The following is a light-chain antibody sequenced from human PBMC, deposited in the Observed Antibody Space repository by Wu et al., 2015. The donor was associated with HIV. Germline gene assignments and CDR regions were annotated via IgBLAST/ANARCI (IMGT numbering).Light chain of an antibody. CDR3: QQYGSSPLT. CDR2: EAS. V-gene: IGKV1-5*03. CDR1: QRIRSK. J-gene: IGKJ4*01. Sequence: IQMIQSPSTLAASVGDRVTITCRASQRIRSKLAWYQQKPGKAPKLLIYEASTLETGVPSRFSGSGSGTDFTLTISRLEPEDFAVYHCQQYGSSPLTFGGGTKVEIK.